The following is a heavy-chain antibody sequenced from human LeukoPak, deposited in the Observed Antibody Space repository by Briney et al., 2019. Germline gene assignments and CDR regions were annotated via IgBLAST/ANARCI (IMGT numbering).Heavy chain of an antibody. J-gene: IGHJ4*02. CDR1: GGSISSYY. V-gene: IGHV4-59*08. D-gene: IGHD3-9*01. CDR3: AKNYDILTGSDY. Sequence: SETLSLTCTVSGGSISSYYWSWIRQPPGKGLEWIGYIYYSGSTNYNPSLKSRVTISVDTSKNQFSLKLSSVTAADTAVYYCAKNYDILTGSDYWGQGTLVTVSS. CDR2: IYYSGST.